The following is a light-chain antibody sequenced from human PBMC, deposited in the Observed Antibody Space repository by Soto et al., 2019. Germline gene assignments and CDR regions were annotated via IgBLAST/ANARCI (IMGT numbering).Light chain of an antibody. V-gene: IGKV3-15*01. CDR2: SAS. Sequence: EIVLTQSPGTLSLSPGERATLSCRAGQSVSNRIAWYQQKPGQAPRLLIYSASTRATGIPARFSGSGSGTEFTLTIDSLQSEDFAVYYCQQCNSWPPVTFGGGTKVDIK. CDR1: QSVSNR. CDR3: QQCNSWPPVT. J-gene: IGKJ4*01.